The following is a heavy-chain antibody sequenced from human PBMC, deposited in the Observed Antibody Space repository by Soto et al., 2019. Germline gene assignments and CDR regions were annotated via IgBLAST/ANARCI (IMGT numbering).Heavy chain of an antibody. Sequence: SVKVSCKASGGTFSSYAISWVRQAPGQGLEWMGGIIPIFGTANYAQKFQGRVTITADESTSTAYMELSSLRSEDTAVYYCASAFDPGYSYGLFDYWGQGTLVTVSS. J-gene: IGHJ4*02. CDR1: GGTFSSYA. CDR3: ASAFDPGYSYGLFDY. V-gene: IGHV1-69*13. D-gene: IGHD5-18*01. CDR2: IIPIFGTA.